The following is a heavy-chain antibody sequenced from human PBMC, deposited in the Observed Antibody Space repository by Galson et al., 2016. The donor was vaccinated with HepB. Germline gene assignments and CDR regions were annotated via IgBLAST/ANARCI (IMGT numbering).Heavy chain of an antibody. CDR2: ISSLSEFI. CDR1: GFSLSDYS. D-gene: IGHD3-22*01. CDR3: ARDQSGLSYASSGYKPDY. J-gene: IGHJ4*02. V-gene: IGHV3-21*01. Sequence: SLRLSCAVPGFSLSDYSMTWVRQAPGKGLEWVSSISSLSEFIYYTGSVEGRFTISRDNAKNSLYLQMSSLRAEDTAMYYCARDQSGLSYASSGYKPDYWGQGTRVTVSS.